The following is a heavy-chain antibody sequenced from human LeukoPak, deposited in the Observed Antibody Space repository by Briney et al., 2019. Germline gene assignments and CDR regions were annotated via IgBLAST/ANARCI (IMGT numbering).Heavy chain of an antibody. Sequence: ASVKVSCKASGYTFTSYYMHWVRQAPGQGLEWMGIINPSGGGTTYAQKFQGRVTMTRDTSTSIVYMELSSLRAEDTAVYYCAKDLHWNQFDYWGQGTLVTVSS. CDR1: GYTFTSYY. D-gene: IGHD1-1*01. CDR3: AKDLHWNQFDY. J-gene: IGHJ4*02. CDR2: INPSGGGT. V-gene: IGHV1-46*01.